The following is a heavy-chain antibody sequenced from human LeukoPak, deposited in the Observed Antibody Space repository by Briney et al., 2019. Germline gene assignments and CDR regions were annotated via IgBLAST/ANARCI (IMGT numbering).Heavy chain of an antibody. D-gene: IGHD6-19*01. CDR3: ARGGGVRAVAGVFDY. Sequence: GSLRLSCAASGFTVSNNYMSWVRQAPGKGLEWVSVIYSGGSTYYADSVKGRFTISRDNSKNTLYLQMNSLRAEDTAVYYCARGGGVRAVAGVFDYWGQGTLVTVSS. CDR1: GFTVSNNY. V-gene: IGHV3-53*01. CDR2: IYSGGST. J-gene: IGHJ4*02.